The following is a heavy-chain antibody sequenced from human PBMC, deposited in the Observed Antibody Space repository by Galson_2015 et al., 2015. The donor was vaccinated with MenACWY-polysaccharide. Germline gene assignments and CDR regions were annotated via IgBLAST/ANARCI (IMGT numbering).Heavy chain of an antibody. CDR3: ARSVHPTTGTPGA. CDR1: GFTLSNYR. J-gene: IGHJ5*02. V-gene: IGHV3-74*01. D-gene: IGHD4-17*01. CDR2: IHPDGSSI. Sequence: SLRLSCAASGFTLSNYRMHWVRQAPGKGLVWVSRIHPDGSSIAYADSVKGRFTTSRDNAKNTLYLQMNSLRAEDTAIYYCARSVHPTTGTPGAWGQGTLVTVSS.